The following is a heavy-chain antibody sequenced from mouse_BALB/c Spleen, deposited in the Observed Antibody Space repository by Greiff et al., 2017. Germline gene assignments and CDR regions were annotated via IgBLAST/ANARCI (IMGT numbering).Heavy chain of an antibody. J-gene: IGHJ4*01. CDR3: ARENYASSGAMDY. V-gene: IGHV5-6-5*01. CDR1: GFTFSSYA. D-gene: IGHD1-1*01. CDR2: ISSGGST. Sequence: EVQLQQSGGGLVKPGGSLKLSCAASGFTFSSYAMSWVRQTPEKRLEWVASISSGGSTYYPDSVKGRFTISRDNARNILYLQMSSLRSEDTAMYYCARENYASSGAMDYWGQGTSVTVSS.